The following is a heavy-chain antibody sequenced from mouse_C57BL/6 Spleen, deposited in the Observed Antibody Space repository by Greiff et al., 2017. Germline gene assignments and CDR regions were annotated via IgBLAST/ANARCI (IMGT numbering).Heavy chain of an antibody. CDR2: IDPSDSYT. CDR1: GYTFTSYW. J-gene: IGHJ3*01. CDR3: ARGRAWFAY. Sequence: QVQLKQPGAELVKPGASVKLSCKASGYTFTSYWMQWVKQRPGQGLEWIGEIDPSDSYTNYNQKFKGKATLTVDTSSSTACMQLSSLTSEDSAVYYCARGRAWFAYWGQGTLVTVSA. V-gene: IGHV1-50*01.